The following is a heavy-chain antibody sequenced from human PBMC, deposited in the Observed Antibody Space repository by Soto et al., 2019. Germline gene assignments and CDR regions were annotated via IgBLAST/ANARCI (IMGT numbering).Heavy chain of an antibody. CDR1: GDTIPSFS. Sequence: SETLSLTFTVSGDTIPSFSWNWIRQSAGKGLEWIGRISTTGNTHYNPSLESRVTMSLDTSKNQFSLKLTSVTAADTAVYYCEGESGENWSYEAYWGQGTLVTVSS. CDR3: EGESGENWSYEAY. CDR2: ISTTGNT. D-gene: IGHD1-7*01. J-gene: IGHJ4*02. V-gene: IGHV4-4*07.